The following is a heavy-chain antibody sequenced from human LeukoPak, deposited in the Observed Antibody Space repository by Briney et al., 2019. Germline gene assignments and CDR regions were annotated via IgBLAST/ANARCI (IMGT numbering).Heavy chain of an antibody. CDR3: ARGQQLVGQFDY. CDR1: GFTFSGFG. J-gene: IGHJ4*02. CDR2: ISYDGSNK. D-gene: IGHD6-13*01. V-gene: IGHV3-30*19. Sequence: PGGSLRLSCSASGFTFSGFGMHWVRQAPGKGLEWVAVISYDGSNKYYADSVKGRFTISRDNSKNTLYLQMNSLRAEDTAVYYCARGQQLVGQFDYWGQGTLVTVSS.